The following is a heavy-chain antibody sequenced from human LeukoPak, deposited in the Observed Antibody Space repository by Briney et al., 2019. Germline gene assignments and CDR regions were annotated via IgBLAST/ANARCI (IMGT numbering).Heavy chain of an antibody. J-gene: IGHJ6*02. CDR2: IWYDGSNK. CDR1: GFTFSSYG. Sequence: GRSLRLSCAASGFTFSSYGMHWVRQAPGKGLEWVAVIWYDGSNKYYADSVKGRFTISRDKSKNTLYLQMNSLRAEDTAVYYCARGDYAYYGMDVWGQGTTVTVSS. V-gene: IGHV3-33*01. CDR3: ARGDYAYYGMDV.